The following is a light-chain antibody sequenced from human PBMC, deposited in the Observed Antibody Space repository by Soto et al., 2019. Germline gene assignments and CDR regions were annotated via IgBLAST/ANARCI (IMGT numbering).Light chain of an antibody. CDR3: QQLGSSSWT. V-gene: IGKV3-20*01. CDR1: QSVSSSY. Sequence: ESVLTQSPGTLSLSPGEKATLSCRASQSVSSSYLAWYQHKPGQAPRLLIYGASSRATGIPDRFSGSGSGTDFTLTLSRLEPEDFAAYYCQQLGSSSWTFGQGTKV. J-gene: IGKJ1*01. CDR2: GAS.